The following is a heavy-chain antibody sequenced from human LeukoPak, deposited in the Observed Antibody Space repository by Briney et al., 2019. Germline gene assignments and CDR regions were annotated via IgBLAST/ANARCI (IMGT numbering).Heavy chain of an antibody. J-gene: IGHJ4*02. Sequence: GGSLRLSCAASGFTFSNYGVHWVRQAPGKGLEWVAVISYDGNFKKYADSLKGRFTIPRDNSQNTLYLQMSSLRVEDTAVYYCAIDRHRGDYDGVFDSWGQGTLVTVSS. V-gene: IGHV3-30*03. CDR1: GFTFSNYG. D-gene: IGHD4-17*01. CDR2: ISYDGNFK. CDR3: AIDRHRGDYDGVFDS.